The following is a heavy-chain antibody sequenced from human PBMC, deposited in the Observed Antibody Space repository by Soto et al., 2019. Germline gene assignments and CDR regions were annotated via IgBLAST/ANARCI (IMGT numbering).Heavy chain of an antibody. Sequence: QVQLQESGPGLVKPSQTLSLTCTVSGGSISSGGYYWSWIRQHPGKGLEWIGYIYYSGSTYYNPSLKSRVPISEDTSKNQFSLKLSSVTAADTAVYSCARDTTARVDYWGQGTLVTVSS. V-gene: IGHV4-31*03. D-gene: IGHD2-21*02. CDR2: IYYSGST. CDR1: GGSISSGGYY. CDR3: ARDTTARVDY. J-gene: IGHJ4*02.